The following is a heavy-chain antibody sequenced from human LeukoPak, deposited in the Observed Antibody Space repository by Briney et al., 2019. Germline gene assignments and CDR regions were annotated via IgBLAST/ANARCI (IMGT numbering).Heavy chain of an antibody. CDR1: GGSFSGYY. V-gene: IGHV4-34*01. D-gene: IGHD3-9*01. CDR3: ARVLTPAILRYFDWLFLDAFDI. CDR2: INHSGST. Sequence: SETLSLTCAVYGGSFSGYYWSWIRQPPGKGLEWIGEINHSGSTNYNPSLKSRVTISVDTSKNQFSLKLSSVTAADTAVYYCARVLTPAILRYFDWLFLDAFDIWGQGTMVTVSS. J-gene: IGHJ3*02.